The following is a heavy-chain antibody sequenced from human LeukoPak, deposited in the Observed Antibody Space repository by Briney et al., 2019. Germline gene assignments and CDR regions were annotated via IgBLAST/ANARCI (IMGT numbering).Heavy chain of an antibody. J-gene: IGHJ3*02. CDR2: IYSGGST. V-gene: IGHV3-66*01. CDR1: GFTVSSNY. Sequence: GGSLRLSCAASGFTVSSNYMSWVRQAPGKGLEWVSVIYSGGSTYYADSVKGRFTISRDNSKNTLYLQMNSLRAEDTAVYYCARGDYYDSSGYYPLDAFDIWGQGTMVTVSS. D-gene: IGHD3-22*01. CDR3: ARGDYYDSSGYYPLDAFDI.